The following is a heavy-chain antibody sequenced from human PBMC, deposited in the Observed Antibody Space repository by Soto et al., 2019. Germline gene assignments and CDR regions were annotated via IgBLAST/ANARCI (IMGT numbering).Heavy chain of an antibody. V-gene: IGHV1-2*04. CDR2: INPNSGGT. D-gene: IGHD5-18*01. J-gene: IGHJ6*02. Sequence: ASVKVSCKASGYTFTGYYMHWVRQAPGQGLEWMGWINPNSGGTNYAQKFQGWVTMTRDTSISTAYMELSRLRSDDTAVYSCASPSGGYSYGNYGMDVWGQGTPDTVSS. CDR1: GYTFTGYY. CDR3: ASPSGGYSYGNYGMDV.